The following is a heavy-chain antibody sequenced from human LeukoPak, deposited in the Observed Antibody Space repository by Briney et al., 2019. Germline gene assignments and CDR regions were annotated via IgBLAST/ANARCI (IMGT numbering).Heavy chain of an antibody. Sequence: PGGSLRLSCAASGFTFNTYPMHWVRQAPGKGLEWVALIQDDGAKTNYADSVRGRFTISRDNSRSTVYLQMNSLTPDDTAVYYCATQTITLVVVIRPFDYWGQGALVTVSS. V-gene: IGHV3-30*02. CDR3: ATQTITLVVVIRPFDY. CDR2: IQDDGAKT. J-gene: IGHJ4*02. CDR1: GFTFNTYP. D-gene: IGHD3-22*01.